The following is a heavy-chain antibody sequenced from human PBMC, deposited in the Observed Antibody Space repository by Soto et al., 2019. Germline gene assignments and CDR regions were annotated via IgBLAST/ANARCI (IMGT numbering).Heavy chain of an antibody. D-gene: IGHD3-3*01. CDR1: GFTVSSNY. CDR3: ARDQVDTIFGALYGMDV. Sequence: GGSLRLSCAASGFTVSSNYMSWVRQAPGKGLEWVSVIYSGGSTYYADSVKGRFTISRDNSKNTLYLQMNSLKAEDTAVYYWARDQVDTIFGALYGMDVWGQGTTVTVSS. V-gene: IGHV3-53*01. J-gene: IGHJ6*02. CDR2: IYSGGST.